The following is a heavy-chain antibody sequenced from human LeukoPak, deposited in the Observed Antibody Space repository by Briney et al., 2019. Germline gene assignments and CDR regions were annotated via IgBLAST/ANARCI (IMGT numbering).Heavy chain of an antibody. Sequence: SETLSLTCAVYGGSFSGYYWSWIRQPPGKGLEWIRKINHSRSTNYNLSLKSRVNISVDTSKNLFSLKLSSVTAEDTAVYYCARHVVAVGFDYWGQGTLVTVSS. J-gene: IGHJ4*02. D-gene: IGHD3-22*01. CDR2: INHSRST. CDR1: GGSFSGYY. CDR3: ARHVVAVGFDY. V-gene: IGHV4-34*01.